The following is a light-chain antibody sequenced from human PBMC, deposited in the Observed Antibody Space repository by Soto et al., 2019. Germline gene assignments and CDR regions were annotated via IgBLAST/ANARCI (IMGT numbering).Light chain of an antibody. V-gene: IGKV3-20*01. J-gene: IGKJ1*01. CDR3: QQYASSPRT. Sequence: EIELTQSPGTLSLSPGERTTLSCRASRTVTSNYLAWYQQNPGQAPRLLIYGASTRATGIPDRFSGSGSGTDFSLTISRLEPEDFAVYYCQQYASSPRTFGQGTRVEIK. CDR2: GAS. CDR1: RTVTSNY.